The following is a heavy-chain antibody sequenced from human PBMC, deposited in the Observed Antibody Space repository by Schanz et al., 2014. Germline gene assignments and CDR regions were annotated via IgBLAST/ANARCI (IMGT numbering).Heavy chain of an antibody. D-gene: IGHD3-9*01. J-gene: IGHJ4*02. CDR1: GFTFSDYY. V-gene: IGHV3-23*04. CDR3: AKHVRSLTGNDY. Sequence: EVQLVESGGDLVKPGGSLRLSCAASGFTFSDYYMAWIRQAPGKGLEWVSGIGGSGDSTHYADSVKGRFIISRDNSKNTLYLQVNSLRAEDTAVYYCAKHVRSLTGNDYWGQGTLVTVSS. CDR2: IGGSGDST.